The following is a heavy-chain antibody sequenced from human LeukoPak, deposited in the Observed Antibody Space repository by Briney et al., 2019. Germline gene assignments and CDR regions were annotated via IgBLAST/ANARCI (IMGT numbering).Heavy chain of an antibody. CDR1: GFTFSGSA. V-gene: IGHV3-73*01. CDR3: TRPHPIRNYGDYEVDI. CDR2: IRSKANSYAT. J-gene: IGHJ3*02. D-gene: IGHD4-17*01. Sequence: GGSLRLSCAAPGFTFSGSAMHWVRQASGKGLEWVGRIRSKANSYATAYTASVKGRFTISRDDSKNTAYLQMNSLKTEDTAVYYCTRPHPIRNYGDYEVDIWGQGTMVTVSS.